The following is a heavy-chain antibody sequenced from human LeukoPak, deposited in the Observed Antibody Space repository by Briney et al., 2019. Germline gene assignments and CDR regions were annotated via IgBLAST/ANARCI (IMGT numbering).Heavy chain of an antibody. D-gene: IGHD2-2*02. CDR3: ARAPYTTGRSFYFDS. CDR2: IWYDVSKT. CDR1: GFPFRNYG. J-gene: IGHJ4*02. V-gene: IGHV3-33*01. Sequence: PGGSLRLSCAASGFPFRNYGMHWVRQAPGKGLEWVAIIWYDVSKTYYADSVKGRFTISRDNLSNTLYLQMNSLRAEDTALYFCARAPYTTGRSFYFDSWGQGTLVTVSS.